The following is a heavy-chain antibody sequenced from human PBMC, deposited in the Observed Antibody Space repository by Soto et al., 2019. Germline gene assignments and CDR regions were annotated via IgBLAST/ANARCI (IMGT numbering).Heavy chain of an antibody. CDR2: IIPIVDVA. CDR1: GGFLSSFA. J-gene: IGHJ4*02. D-gene: IGHD6-13*01. V-gene: IGHV1-69*04. CDR3: ARGDSSPWFYFDH. Sequence: QVQMEQSGPEVRKPGSSLKVSCKPSGGFLSSFAINWVRQAPGQGLEWVGRIIPIVDVANSAQRFQDRITFTADKSTGTAYMELSSLRPDDTAVYYCARGDSSPWFYFDHWGLGSLVTVSS.